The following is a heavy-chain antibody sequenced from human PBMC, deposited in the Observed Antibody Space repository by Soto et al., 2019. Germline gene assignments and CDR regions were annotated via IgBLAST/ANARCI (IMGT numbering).Heavy chain of an antibody. CDR1: GGSISSSSYY. J-gene: IGHJ5*02. V-gene: IGHV4-39*01. Sequence: SETLSLTCSVSGGSISSSSYYWGWIRQPPGKGLEWIGSIYYSGSIYYNPSLKNRVTISVDTSKNQFSLKLSSVTAAETAVYYCARQSSGWYNWFDPWGQGTLVTVS. D-gene: IGHD6-19*01. CDR2: IYYSGSI. CDR3: ARQSSGWYNWFDP.